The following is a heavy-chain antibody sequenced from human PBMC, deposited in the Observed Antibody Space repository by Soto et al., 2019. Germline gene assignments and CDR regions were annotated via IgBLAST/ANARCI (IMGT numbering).Heavy chain of an antibody. V-gene: IGHV4-30-4*01. CDR1: GGSVISGDYY. CDR3: ARGAAREHYYNYYGMDV. Sequence: PSETLSLTCTVSGGSVISGDYYWSWSRLPPGNGLEWIGCMYYSGSTSYSPSLKSRVTISVDRSKNQFSLKVNSVTAADTAVYYCARGAAREHYYNYYGMDVWGQGTTVTVSS. J-gene: IGHJ6*02. CDR2: MYYSGST. D-gene: IGHD6-6*01.